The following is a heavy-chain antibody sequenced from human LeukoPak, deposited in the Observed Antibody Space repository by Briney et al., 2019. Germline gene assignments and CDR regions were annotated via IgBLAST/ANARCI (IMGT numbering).Heavy chain of an antibody. CDR3: AKEGGGYGNKGSF. D-gene: IGHD2-8*01. CDR1: GFTFSNYA. Sequence: GGSLRLSCAASGFTFSNYAMSWVRQAPGKGLECVSAISDSGDKTDYADSVRGRFTIYRDNSKDTLYLQMNSLGAADTAVYYCAKEGGGYGNKGSFWGRGTLFTVSS. CDR2: ISDSGDKT. J-gene: IGHJ4*02. V-gene: IGHV3-23*01.